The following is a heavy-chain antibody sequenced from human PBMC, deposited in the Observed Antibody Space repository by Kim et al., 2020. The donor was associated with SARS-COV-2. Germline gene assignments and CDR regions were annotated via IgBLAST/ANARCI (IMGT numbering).Heavy chain of an antibody. V-gene: IGHV4-59*13. J-gene: IGHJ5*02. Sequence: SETLSLTCTASGGSISSYYWSWIRQPPGKGLEWIGYIYYSGSTNYNPSLKSRVTISVDTSKNQFSLKLSSVTAADTAVYYCARNLNEGHNWFDPWGQGTLVTVSS. CDR2: IYYSGST. CDR1: GGSISSYY. CDR3: ARNLNEGHNWFDP.